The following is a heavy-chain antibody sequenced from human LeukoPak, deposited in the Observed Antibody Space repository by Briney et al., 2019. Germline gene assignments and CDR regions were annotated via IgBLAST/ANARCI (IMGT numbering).Heavy chain of an antibody. V-gene: IGHV4-4*07. CDR3: ARAGVQWQRPRDYYYYYMDV. CDR1: GDSISSYF. J-gene: IGHJ6*03. Sequence: PSETLSLTCTVSGDSISSYFWTWIRQPAGKGLGWIGRIYSSGSTNYNPSLKSRVTISVDKSRNQFSLKLSSVTAADTAVYYCARAGVQWQRPRDYYYYYMDVWGKGSTVTVSS. CDR2: IYSSGST. D-gene: IGHD6-19*01.